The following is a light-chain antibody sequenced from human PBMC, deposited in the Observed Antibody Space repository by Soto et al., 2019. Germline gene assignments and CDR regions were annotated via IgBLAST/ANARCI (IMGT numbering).Light chain of an antibody. CDR3: QQYGSSPH. CDR1: QSVSSSY. V-gene: IGKV3-20*01. J-gene: IGKJ4*01. Sequence: EIVLTQSPGTLSLSPGERATLSCRASQSVSSSYLAWYQQKPGQAPRLLIYGASSRATGIPDRFSGSGSGTDFTLTISRLEPDDFAVYYCQQYGSSPHFGGGTKVEIK. CDR2: GAS.